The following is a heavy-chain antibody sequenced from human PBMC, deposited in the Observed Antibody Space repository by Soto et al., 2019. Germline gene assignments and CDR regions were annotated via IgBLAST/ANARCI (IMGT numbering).Heavy chain of an antibody. J-gene: IGHJ3*01. Sequence: VQLVESGGGLVKPGGSLRLSCAASGFTFSDYYMSWIRQAPGKGLEWVSVISGSGGSASYADSVQGRFTISRDNSKNTLYLQMNSLRAEDTAIYYCVREDSAWDSRDSFDFWGRGTMVTVS. CDR2: ISGSGGSA. D-gene: IGHD6-19*01. CDR3: VREDSAWDSRDSFDF. V-gene: IGHV3-23*04. CDR1: GFTFSDYY.